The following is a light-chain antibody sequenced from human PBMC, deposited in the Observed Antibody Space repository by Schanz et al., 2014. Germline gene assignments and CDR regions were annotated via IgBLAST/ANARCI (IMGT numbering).Light chain of an antibody. V-gene: IGLV2-14*03. J-gene: IGLJ3*02. CDR3: CSYAGSTTYWL. Sequence: QSALTQPASVSGSPGQSITLSCTGTSSDIGGYNFVSWYRQHPGKAPKLMIYDVTSRPSGVSNRFSGSKSGNTASLTISGLQAEDEADYYCCSYAGSTTYWLFGGGTKLTVL. CDR1: SSDIGGYNF. CDR2: DVT.